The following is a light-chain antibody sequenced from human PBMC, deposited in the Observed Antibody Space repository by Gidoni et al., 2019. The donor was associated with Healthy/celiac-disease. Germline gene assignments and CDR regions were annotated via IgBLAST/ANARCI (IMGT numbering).Light chain of an antibody. CDR3: AAWDDSLSGPHVV. CDR2: SNN. V-gene: IGLV1-47*02. J-gene: IGLJ2*01. CDR1: SSNIGSNY. Sequence: QSVLTPPPSASGTPGQRVTISCSGSSSNIGSNYVYWYQQLPGTAPKLLIYSNNQRPSGVPDRFSGSKSGTSASLAISGLRSEDEADYYCAAWDDSLSGPHVVFGGGTKLTVL.